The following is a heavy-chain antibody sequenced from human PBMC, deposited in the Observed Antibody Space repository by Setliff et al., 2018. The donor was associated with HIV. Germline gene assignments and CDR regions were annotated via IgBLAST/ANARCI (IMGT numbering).Heavy chain of an antibody. D-gene: IGHD1-1*01. CDR2: ISYSGST. V-gene: IGHV4-59*01. Sequence: SETLSLTCTVSGVSISSYYRSWIRQPPGKGLEWIGYISYSGSTNYNPSLKSRVTILVDTSKNHFSLKLTSVTAADTSVYYCARGPTRFYLDYWGQGTLVTVSS. CDR3: ARGPTRFYLDY. J-gene: IGHJ4*02. CDR1: GVSISSYY.